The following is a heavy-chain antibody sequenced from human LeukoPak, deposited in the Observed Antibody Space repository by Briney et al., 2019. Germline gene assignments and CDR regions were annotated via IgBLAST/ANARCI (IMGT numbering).Heavy chain of an antibody. V-gene: IGHV1-2*02. CDR2: INPNSGGT. J-gene: IGHJ5*02. D-gene: IGHD3-10*01. Sequence: ASVKVSCKASGYTFTGYYMHWVRQAPGQGLEWMGWINPNSGGTNYAQKFQGRVTMTRDTSISTAYMELSRLRSDDTAVYYCARLYGSGSSGEYNWFDPWGQGTLVNVSS. CDR3: ARLYGSGSSGEYNWFDP. CDR1: GYTFTGYY.